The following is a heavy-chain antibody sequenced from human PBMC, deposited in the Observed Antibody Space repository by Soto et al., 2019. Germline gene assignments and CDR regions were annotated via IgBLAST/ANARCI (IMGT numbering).Heavy chain of an antibody. D-gene: IGHD2-8*01. J-gene: IGHJ4*02. CDR1: GGSITSITYY. CDR3: ARCFCAGTYCTSSSCYSDN. CDR2: IYYNGNT. Sequence: SETLSLTCTVSGGSITSITYYXGWIRQPPGKGLEXIGDIYYNGNTYYNPSLKSRVTISVDTSKNQFSLNLSSVTAADTAVYFCARCFCAGTYCTSSSCYSDNWGQGTLVTVSS. V-gene: IGHV4-39*01.